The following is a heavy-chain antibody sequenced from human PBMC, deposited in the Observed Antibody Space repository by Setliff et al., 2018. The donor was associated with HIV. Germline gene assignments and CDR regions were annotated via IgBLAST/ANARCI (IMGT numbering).Heavy chain of an antibody. CDR3: ATVDQRGQWLATNAFDI. J-gene: IGHJ3*02. CDR2: FDPEDDET. V-gene: IGHV1-24*01. CDR1: GYTLTELS. Sequence: ASVKVSCKVSGYTLTELSMHWVRQAPGKGLEWVGGFDPEDDETTYAQKFQGRVTMTEDTSTDTACMELSSLRSEDTAVYYCATVDQRGQWLATNAFDIWGQGTMVTVSS. D-gene: IGHD6-19*01.